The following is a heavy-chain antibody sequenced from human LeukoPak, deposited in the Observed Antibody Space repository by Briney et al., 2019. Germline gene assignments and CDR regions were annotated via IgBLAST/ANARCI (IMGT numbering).Heavy chain of an antibody. D-gene: IGHD3-22*01. CDR1: GFIFSSYA. CDR3: ARGSGYLETFDY. CDR2: ISYVGSNK. V-gene: IGHV3-30*04. Sequence: GGSLRLSCAASGFIFSSYAMHWVRQAPGKGLEWVAVISYVGSNKYYADSVKGRFTISRDNSRNTLYLQMNSLRAEDTAVYYCARGSGYLETFDYWGQGTLVTVSS. J-gene: IGHJ4*02.